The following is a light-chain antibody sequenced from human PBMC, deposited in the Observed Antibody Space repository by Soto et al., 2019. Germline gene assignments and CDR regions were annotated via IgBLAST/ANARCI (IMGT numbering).Light chain of an antibody. CDR1: QSVSSY. Sequence: EIVLTQSPATLSLSPGGRATLSCRASQSVSSYLAWYQQKPGQAPRLLIYDASNRATGIPARFSGSGSGTDFTLTISSLEPEDFAVYYCQQRGAFGGGTKVDIK. CDR3: QQRGA. J-gene: IGKJ4*01. V-gene: IGKV3-11*01. CDR2: DAS.